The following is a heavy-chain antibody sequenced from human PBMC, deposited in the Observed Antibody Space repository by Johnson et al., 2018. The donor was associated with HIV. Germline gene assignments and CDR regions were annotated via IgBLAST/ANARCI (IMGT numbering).Heavy chain of an antibody. CDR1: GFTFSDYY. D-gene: IGHD1-26*01. CDR3: AREWELLIGAFDI. J-gene: IGHJ3*02. V-gene: IGHV3-66*01. CDR2: IYSGGST. Sequence: VQLVESGGGLVKPGGSLRLSCAASGFTFSDYYMSWIRQAPWKGLEWVSVIYSGGSTYYADSVKGRFTISRDNAKNSLYLQMNSLRAEDTALYYCAREWELLIGAFDIWGQGTMVTVSS.